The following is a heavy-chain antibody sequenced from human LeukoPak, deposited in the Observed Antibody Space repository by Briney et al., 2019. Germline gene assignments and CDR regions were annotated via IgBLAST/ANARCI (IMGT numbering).Heavy chain of an antibody. D-gene: IGHD3-22*01. CDR1: GFTFSSYS. Sequence: PGGSLRLSCAASGFTFSSYSMNWVRQAPGKGLEWVSSISSSSSYIYYADSVKGRFTISRDNAKNSLYLQMNSLRAEDTAVYHCARVFTVIVVEGAFDIWGQGTMVTVSS. V-gene: IGHV3-21*01. CDR2: ISSSSSYI. CDR3: ARVFTVIVVEGAFDI. J-gene: IGHJ3*02.